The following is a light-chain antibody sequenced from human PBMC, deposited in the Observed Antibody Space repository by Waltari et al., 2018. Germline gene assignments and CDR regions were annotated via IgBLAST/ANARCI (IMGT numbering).Light chain of an antibody. CDR1: GSGVGSYDL. Sequence: QSALTQAASVSGSPGQSITISCSGTGSGVGSYDLVSWYQQPPGKAPKLIIYEATKRPSGVSSRFSGSKSGNTASLTISGLQAEDEADYFCSSYSSSTTLGNVFGTGTKVTVL. J-gene: IGLJ1*01. CDR2: EAT. V-gene: IGLV2-23*01. CDR3: SSYSSSTTLGNV.